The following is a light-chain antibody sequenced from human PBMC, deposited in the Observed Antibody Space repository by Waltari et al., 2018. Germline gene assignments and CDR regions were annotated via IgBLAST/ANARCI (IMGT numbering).Light chain of an antibody. J-gene: IGKJ4*01. CDR1: QSVSSY. CDR3: QQRSNWPSLT. Sequence: DIVLTHSPATLSLSPGERATLSCRASQSVSSYLAWYQQKPGQAPRLRIYDASNRATGIPARFSGSGSGTDFTLTISSLEPEDFAVYYCQQRSNWPSLTCGGGTKVEIK. V-gene: IGKV3-11*01. CDR2: DAS.